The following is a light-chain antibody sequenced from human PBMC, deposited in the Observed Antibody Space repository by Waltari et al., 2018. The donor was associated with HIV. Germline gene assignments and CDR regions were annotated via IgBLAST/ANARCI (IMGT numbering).Light chain of an antibody. Sequence: QSVLTQPPSVSAAPRQKVTISCSGTSSNIGNNFVSWYQQLPGTAPKLLIYDNNNLPSWIPDRFLGSKSGTSATLGITGLQTGDEADYFCATWDRSLSRVIFGGGTRLTVL. J-gene: IGLJ2*01. CDR2: DNN. CDR3: ATWDRSLSRVI. CDR1: SSNIGNNF. V-gene: IGLV1-51*01.